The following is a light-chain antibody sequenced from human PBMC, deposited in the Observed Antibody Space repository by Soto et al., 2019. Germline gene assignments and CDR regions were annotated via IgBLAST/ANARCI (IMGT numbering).Light chain of an antibody. CDR3: NSYTGSSTYV. V-gene: IGLV2-18*02. Sequence: QSVLTQPPSVSGSPGQSVAISCTGTSSDVGSYNRVSWYQQPPGAAPKLMIYEVSNRPSGVPDRFSGSKSGNTASLTISGLQAEDEADYYCNSYTGSSTYVFGTGTKLTVL. J-gene: IGLJ1*01. CDR1: SSDVGSYNR. CDR2: EVS.